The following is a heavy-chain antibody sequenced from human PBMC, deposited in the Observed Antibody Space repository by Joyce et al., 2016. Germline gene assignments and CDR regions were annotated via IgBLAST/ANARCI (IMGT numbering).Heavy chain of an antibody. J-gene: IGHJ4*02. Sequence: QVQLVQSGTEVKKPGASVKVSCKASGYTFINYDICWVRQAPGQGLEWLGCISPNNGNTSYAQKVQGRVTVTTDTSTSTAYMELRSLRSDDTALYYCARDGGTYHFDSSAYWGQGTLVTVSS. D-gene: IGHD3-22*01. CDR3: ARDGGTYHFDSSAY. CDR1: GYTFINYD. CDR2: ISPNNGNT. V-gene: IGHV1-18*01.